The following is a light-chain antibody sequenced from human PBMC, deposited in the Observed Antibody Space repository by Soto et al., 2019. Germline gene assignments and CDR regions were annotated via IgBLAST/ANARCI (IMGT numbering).Light chain of an antibody. CDR3: QQYGSSPPIT. CDR2: GAS. V-gene: IGKV3-20*01. CDR1: HSVSSSY. J-gene: IGKJ5*01. Sequence: EIVLTQSPGTLSLSPGERATLSCRASHSVSSSYLAWYQQKPGQAPRLLIYGASSRATGIPDRFSGSGSGTDFTLTISRLELEDFGVYYCQQYGSSPPITFGQGTRLEIK.